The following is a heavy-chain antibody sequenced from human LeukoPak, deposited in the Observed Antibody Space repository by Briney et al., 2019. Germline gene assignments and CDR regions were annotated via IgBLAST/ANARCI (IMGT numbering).Heavy chain of an antibody. CDR1: GFTFSSYG. D-gene: IGHD2-21*02. CDR2: ISYDGSNK. J-gene: IGHJ1*01. V-gene: IGHV3-30*18. CDR3: AKDRCGGHCWYFQH. Sequence: GGSLRLSCAASGFTFSSYGMHWVRQAPGKGLEWVAVISYDGSNKYYADSVKGRFTISRDNSQNTLYLQMNSLRAEDTAVYYCAKDRCGGHCWYFQHWGQGTLVTVSS.